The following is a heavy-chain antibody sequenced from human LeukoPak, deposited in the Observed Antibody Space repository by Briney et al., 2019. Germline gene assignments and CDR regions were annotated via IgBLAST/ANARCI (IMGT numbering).Heavy chain of an antibody. CDR2: LWYDGRTK. J-gene: IGHJ4*02. D-gene: IGHD2-21*02. CDR3: ARDYCGGDCYVDY. V-gene: IGHV3-33*01. CDR1: GFTFSSHG. Sequence: GGPLRLSCAASGFTFSSHGMHWVRQAPGKGLEWVAVLWYDGRTKYYAESVKGRFTISRDNSKNTLYLQMNSLRAEDTAVYYCARDYCGGDCYVDYWGQGTLVTVSS.